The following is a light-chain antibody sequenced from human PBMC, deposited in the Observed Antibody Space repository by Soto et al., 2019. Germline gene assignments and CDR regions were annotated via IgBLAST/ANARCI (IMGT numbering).Light chain of an antibody. CDR1: QSVSGY. Sequence: PATLSLSPGERATLSCRASQSVSGYLAWYQQKPGQAPRLLIHGAFTRATGIPARFSGSGSGTEFTLTISTLQSEDFAVYYCQQYNNWPWTFGQGTKVDI. V-gene: IGKV3-15*01. CDR2: GAF. CDR3: QQYNNWPWT. J-gene: IGKJ1*01.